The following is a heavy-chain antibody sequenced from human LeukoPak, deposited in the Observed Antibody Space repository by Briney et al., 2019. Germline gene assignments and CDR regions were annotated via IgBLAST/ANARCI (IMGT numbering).Heavy chain of an antibody. Sequence: GGSLRLSCAASGFTFSTYNMNWVRQAPGKGLEWVSSISSSSSYMYYADSVKGRFTISRDNAKNSLYLQMNSLRAEDTAVYYCAKGGSWYNNWGQGTLVTVSS. CDR1: GFTFSTYN. CDR2: ISSSSSYM. V-gene: IGHV3-21*01. D-gene: IGHD6-13*01. CDR3: AKGGSWYNN. J-gene: IGHJ4*02.